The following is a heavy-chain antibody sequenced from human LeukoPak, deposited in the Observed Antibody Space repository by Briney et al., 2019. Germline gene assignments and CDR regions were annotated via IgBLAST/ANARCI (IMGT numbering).Heavy chain of an antibody. V-gene: IGHV3-7*03. J-gene: IGHJ4*02. Sequence: GGSLRLSCAASGFTFSSYWTSWVRQAPGKGLEWVANIKQDGSEKYYVDSVKGRFTISRDNAKNSLYLQMNSLRAEDTAVYYCARVAAAGHFDYWGQGTLVTVSS. D-gene: IGHD6-13*01. CDR3: ARVAAAGHFDY. CDR1: GFTFSSYW. CDR2: IKQDGSEK.